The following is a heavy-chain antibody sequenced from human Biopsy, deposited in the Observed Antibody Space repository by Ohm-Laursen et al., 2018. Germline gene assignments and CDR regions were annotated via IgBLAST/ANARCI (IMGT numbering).Heavy chain of an antibody. J-gene: IGHJ6*02. CDR1: GFTFNNYG. V-gene: IGHV3-30*18. CDR2: IFYDGSNT. CDR3: AKDRYNYTPIGGFSMDV. Sequence: SLRLSCTASGFTFNNYGMQWVRQGPGKGLGWVAFIFYDGSNTYYADSVKGRFTISRDNSRDTLYLQMSSLRAEDTAVYYCAKDRYNYTPIGGFSMDVWGQGTTVTVPS. D-gene: IGHD5-18*01.